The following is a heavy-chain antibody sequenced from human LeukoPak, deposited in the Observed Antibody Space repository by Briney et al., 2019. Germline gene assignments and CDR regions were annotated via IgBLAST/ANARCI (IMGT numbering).Heavy chain of an antibody. V-gene: IGHV4-30-4*01. D-gene: IGHD3-22*01. CDR3: ARDARRSGYLYYYYYGMAV. CDR1: GGSISSGDYY. Sequence: SETLSLTCTVSGGSISSGDYYWSWIRQPPGKGLEWIGYIYYSGSTYYNPSLKSRVTISVDTSKNQFSLKLSSVTAADTAVYYCARDARRSGYLYYYYYGMAVWGQGTTVTVSS. CDR2: IYYSGST. J-gene: IGHJ6*02.